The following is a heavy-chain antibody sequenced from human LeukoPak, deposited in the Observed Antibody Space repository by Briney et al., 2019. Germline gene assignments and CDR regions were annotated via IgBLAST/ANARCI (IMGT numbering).Heavy chain of an antibody. J-gene: IGHJ3*02. CDR1: GGSISSYY. CDR2: IYYSGST. CDR3: ARRNDFGI. Sequence: PSETLSLTCTVSGGSISSYYWSWIRQPPGKGLEWIGYIYYSGSTNYNPPLKSRVTISVDTSKNQFSLKLNSVTAADTAVYYCARRNDFGIWGQGTMVTVSS. V-gene: IGHV4-59*08.